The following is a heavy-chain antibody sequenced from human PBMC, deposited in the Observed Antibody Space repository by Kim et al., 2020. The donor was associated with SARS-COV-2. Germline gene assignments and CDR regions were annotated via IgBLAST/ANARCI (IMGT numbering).Heavy chain of an antibody. Sequence: PSLKGRVTISVDTSKNQFSLKLSSVHAADTAVYYCASRKEYSCSSVWFDPWGQGTLVTVSS. CDR3: ASRKEYSCSSVWFDP. V-gene: IGHV4-4*09. J-gene: IGHJ5*02. D-gene: IGHD6-6*01.